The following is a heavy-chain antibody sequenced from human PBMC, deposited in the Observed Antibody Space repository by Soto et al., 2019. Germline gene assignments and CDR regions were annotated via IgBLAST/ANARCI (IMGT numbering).Heavy chain of an antibody. CDR3: ARIVVVPAAHYYFDY. CDR1: GYSFTSYW. D-gene: IGHD2-2*01. V-gene: IGHV5-10-1*01. Sequence: GESLKISCKGSGYSFTSYWISWVRQMPGKGLEWMGRIDPSDSYTNYSPSFQGHVTISADKSISTAYLQWSSLKASDTAMYYCARIVVVPAAHYYFDYWRQGTLVTVSS. J-gene: IGHJ4*02. CDR2: IDPSDSYT.